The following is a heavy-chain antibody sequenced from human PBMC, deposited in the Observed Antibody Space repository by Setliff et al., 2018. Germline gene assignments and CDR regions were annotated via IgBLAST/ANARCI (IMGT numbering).Heavy chain of an antibody. J-gene: IGHJ4*02. CDR1: GFTFGGSA. CDR3: ARASAPSTGFDY. V-gene: IGHV3-33*01. D-gene: IGHD7-27*01. CDR2: IWFDGSNK. Sequence: GGSLRLSCASSGFTFGGSAVHWVRQAPGKGLEWVAFIWFDGSNKYYAASVTGRFTISRDNSRDTLYLQMKNLRAEDTAVFYCARASAPSTGFDYWGQGILVTVSS.